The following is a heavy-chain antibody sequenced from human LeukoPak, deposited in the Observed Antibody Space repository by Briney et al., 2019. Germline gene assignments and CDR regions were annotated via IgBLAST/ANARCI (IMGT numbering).Heavy chain of an antibody. J-gene: IGHJ4*02. CDR2: ISYDGSNK. CDR1: GFTFSSYG. D-gene: IGHD3-3*01. CDR3: ARVGFVPGVDY. Sequence: GGSLRLSCAASGFTFSSYGMHWVRQAPGKGLEWVAVISYDGSNKYYADSVKGRFTISRDNSKNTLYLQMNSLRAEDTAVYYCARVGFVPGVDYWGQGTLVTVSS. V-gene: IGHV3-30*03.